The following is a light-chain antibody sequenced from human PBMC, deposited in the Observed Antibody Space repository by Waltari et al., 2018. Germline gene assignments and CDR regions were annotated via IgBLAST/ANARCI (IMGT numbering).Light chain of an antibody. CDR3: SSYAVSNNLL. J-gene: IGLJ2*01. CDR1: SRDVGGYKY. Sequence: QSALTQPPPASGSPGQSVTISCPGTSRDVGGYKYVSWYQQHPGKAPRLIIYEVNRRPSGVPDRFSGSKSGNTASLTVSGLQAEDEADYYCSSYAVSNNLLFGGGTKLTVL. CDR2: EVN. V-gene: IGLV2-8*01.